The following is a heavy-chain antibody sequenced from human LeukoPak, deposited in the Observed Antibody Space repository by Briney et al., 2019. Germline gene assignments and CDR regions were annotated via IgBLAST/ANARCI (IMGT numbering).Heavy chain of an antibody. CDR2: ISSSGSTI. CDR1: GFTFSDCY. V-gene: IGHV3-11*01. Sequence: PGGSLRLSCAASGFTFSDCYMSWIRQAPGKGLEWVSYISSSGSTIYYADSVKGRFTISRDNAKNSLYLQMNSLRAEDTAVYYCAREGAYSSSWYYYYYYYYMDVWGKGTTVTISS. J-gene: IGHJ6*03. CDR3: AREGAYSSSWYYYYYYYYMDV. D-gene: IGHD6-13*01.